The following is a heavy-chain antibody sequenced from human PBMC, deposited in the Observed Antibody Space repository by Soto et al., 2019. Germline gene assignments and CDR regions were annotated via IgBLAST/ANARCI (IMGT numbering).Heavy chain of an antibody. D-gene: IGHD6-19*01. Sequence: QVQLQQWGAGLLKPSETLSLTCAVYGGSFSGYYWSWIRQPQGKGLEWIGEINHSGSTNYNPSLKSRVTISVDTSKNQFSLKLSSVTAADTAVYYCARAVSGPYYFDYWGQGTLVTVSS. V-gene: IGHV4-34*01. CDR1: GGSFSGYY. CDR2: INHSGST. CDR3: ARAVSGPYYFDY. J-gene: IGHJ4*02.